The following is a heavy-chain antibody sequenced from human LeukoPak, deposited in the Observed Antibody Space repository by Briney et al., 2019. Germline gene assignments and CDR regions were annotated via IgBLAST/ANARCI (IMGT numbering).Heavy chain of an antibody. D-gene: IGHD3-22*01. CDR3: AKAPYDTSGFSSPDYFDY. CDR2: IIASGVTT. Sequence: GGSLRLSCAASGFTFSSYAMSWVRQAPGKGLEWISTIIASGVTTYYADSVKGRFTISRDNSKNTLFLQMNSLRAEDTAVYYCAKAPYDTSGFSSPDYFDYWGQGTLVSVSS. J-gene: IGHJ4*02. CDR1: GFTFSSYA. V-gene: IGHV3-23*01.